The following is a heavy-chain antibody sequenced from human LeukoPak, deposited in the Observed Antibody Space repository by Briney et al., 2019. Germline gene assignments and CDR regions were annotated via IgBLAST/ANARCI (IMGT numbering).Heavy chain of an antibody. CDR3: ARVTYDSSGITTCWFDP. D-gene: IGHD3-22*01. CDR2: IYYSGST. J-gene: IGHJ5*02. V-gene: IGHV4-59*01. CDR1: GGSISSYY. Sequence: SETLSLTCTVSGGSISSYYWSWIRQPPGKGLEWIGYIYYSGSTNYNPSLKSRVTISVDTSKDQFSLKLSSVTAADTAVYYCARVTYDSSGITTCWFDPWGQGTLVTVSS.